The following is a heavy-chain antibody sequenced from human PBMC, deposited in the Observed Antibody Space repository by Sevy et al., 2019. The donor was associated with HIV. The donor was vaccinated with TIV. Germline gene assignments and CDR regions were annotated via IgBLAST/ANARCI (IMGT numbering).Heavy chain of an antibody. Sequence: GESLKISCQGSGYTFTSSWVDWVRQLPGKGLEWMGTIYPGDSDTRYSPSFQGQVTISVDKSTNTAFLQWASLRTSDTAMYYCARRTRDCDGDTCYGTYFDIWGQGTLVTVPS. D-gene: IGHD2-21*01. J-gene: IGHJ4*02. CDR2: IYPGDSDT. CDR3: ARRTRDCDGDTCYGTYFDI. V-gene: IGHV5-51*01. CDR1: GYTFTSSW.